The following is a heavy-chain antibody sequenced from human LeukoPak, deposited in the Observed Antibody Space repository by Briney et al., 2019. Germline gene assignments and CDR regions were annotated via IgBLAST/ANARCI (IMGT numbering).Heavy chain of an antibody. CDR3: ARALTYYYDSSGYQRDAFDI. Sequence: ASVKVSCKASGGTFSSYAINWVRQAPGQGLEWMGGIIPVFGAADYAQKFQGRVTFTADESTSTAYMDLSSLRSEDTAVYYCARALTYYYDSSGYQRDAFDIWAKGQWSPSLQ. J-gene: IGHJ3*02. V-gene: IGHV1-69*13. CDR1: GGTFSSYA. CDR2: IIPVFGAA. D-gene: IGHD3-22*01.